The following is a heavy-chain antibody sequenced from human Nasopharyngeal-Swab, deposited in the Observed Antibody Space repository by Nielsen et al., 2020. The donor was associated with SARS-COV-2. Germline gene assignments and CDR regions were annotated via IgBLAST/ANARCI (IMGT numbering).Heavy chain of an antibody. D-gene: IGHD2-8*01. CDR3: ARPVYNWFDP. CDR2: INSDGSST. J-gene: IGHJ5*02. V-gene: IGHV3-74*01. CDR1: GFTFSSYW. Sequence: GESLKISCAASGFTFSSYWMHWVRQAPGKGLVWVSRINSDGSSTSYADSVKDRFTISRDNAKNTLYLQMNSLRAEDTAVYYCARPVYNWFDPWGQGTLVTVSS.